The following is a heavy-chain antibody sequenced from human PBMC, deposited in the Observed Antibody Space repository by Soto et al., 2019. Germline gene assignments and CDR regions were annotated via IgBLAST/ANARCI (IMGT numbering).Heavy chain of an antibody. CDR2: IYHSGST. Sequence: PSETLSLTCAVSGGSISSGGYSWSWIRQPPGKGLEWIGYIYHSGSTYYNPSLKSRVTISVDRSKNQFSLNLSSVTAADTAIYYCARGALTTVTTWLDYWGQGTLVTVSS. D-gene: IGHD4-17*01. V-gene: IGHV4-30-2*01. CDR3: ARGALTTVTTWLDY. J-gene: IGHJ4*02. CDR1: GGSISSGGYS.